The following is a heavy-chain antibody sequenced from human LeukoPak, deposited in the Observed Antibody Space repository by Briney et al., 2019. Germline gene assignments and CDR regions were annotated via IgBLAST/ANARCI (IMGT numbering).Heavy chain of an antibody. D-gene: IGHD6-13*01. Sequence: PGRSLRLSCAASGFTFDDYAMHWVRQAPGNGLEWVSGISWNSGSIGYADSVKGRFTISRDNAKNSLYLQMNSLRAEDTALYYCAKDRYSSSWYPDYWGQGTLVTVSS. CDR2: ISWNSGSI. J-gene: IGHJ4*02. CDR1: GFTFDDYA. CDR3: AKDRYSSSWYPDY. V-gene: IGHV3-9*01.